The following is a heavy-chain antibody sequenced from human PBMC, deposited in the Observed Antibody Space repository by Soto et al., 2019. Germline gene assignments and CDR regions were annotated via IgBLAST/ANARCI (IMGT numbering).Heavy chain of an antibody. V-gene: IGHV3-30-3*01. CDR1: GITFSSDA. D-gene: IGHD5-12*01. Sequence: QVQLVESGGGVVQTGRSLRVSCAASGITFSSDAMHWVRQAPGKGLEWVALISYDGSNKYYADSVKGRFTISRDNSKNTLFLQMNRLRAEDTAVYYCARAPGRDGYNYFDYWGQGTLVTVSS. J-gene: IGHJ4*02. CDR3: ARAPGRDGYNYFDY. CDR2: ISYDGSNK.